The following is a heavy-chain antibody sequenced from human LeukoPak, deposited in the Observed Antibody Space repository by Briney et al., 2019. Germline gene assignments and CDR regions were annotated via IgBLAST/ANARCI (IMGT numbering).Heavy chain of an antibody. CDR2: INPNSGGT. D-gene: IGHD3-22*01. J-gene: IGHJ4*02. V-gene: IGHV1-2*02. CDR3: AREIRDYYDSSGYSW. Sequence: ASVKVSCKASGYTFTGYYMHWVRQAPGQGLEWMGWINPNSGGTNYAQKFQGRVTMTRDTSISTAYMELSRLRSDDTAVYYCAREIRDYYDSSGYSWWGPGTLVTVSS. CDR1: GYTFTGYY.